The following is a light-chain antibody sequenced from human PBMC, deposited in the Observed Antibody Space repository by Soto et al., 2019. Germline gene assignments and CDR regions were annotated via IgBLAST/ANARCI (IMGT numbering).Light chain of an antibody. CDR3: SSYAGSNNRFV. J-gene: IGLJ1*01. V-gene: IGLV2-8*01. CDR1: NSDVGGYNF. Sequence: QSALTQPPSASGSPGQSVTISCTGTNSDVGGYNFVSWYQQNPGTAPKLIIYEVTKRPSGVPDRFSGSKSGSTASLTVSGLQAEDEADYYCSSYAGSNNRFVFGTGTKLTVL. CDR2: EVT.